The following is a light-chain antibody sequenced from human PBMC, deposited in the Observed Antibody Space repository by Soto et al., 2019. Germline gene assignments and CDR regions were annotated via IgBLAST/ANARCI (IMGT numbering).Light chain of an antibody. J-gene: IGKJ2*01. V-gene: IGKV3-15*01. Sequence: EIVMTQSPATLSVSPGERATLSCRASQSVSSNLAWYQQKPGQAPRLLIYGASTRATGIPAGFSGSGSGTEFTLTISSLQSEDFAVYYCQQYNNCPPDTFGQGTKLEIK. CDR3: QQYNNCPPDT. CDR2: GAS. CDR1: QSVSSN.